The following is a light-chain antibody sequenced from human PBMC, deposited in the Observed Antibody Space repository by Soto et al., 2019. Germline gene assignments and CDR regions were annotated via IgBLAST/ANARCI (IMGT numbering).Light chain of an antibody. J-gene: IGKJ1*01. CDR1: QSVSRS. CDR3: QQRSNWPRT. CDR2: DAS. Sequence: EIVLTQSPATLSLSPGEGATLSCRASQSVSRSLAWYQHKPGQAPMLLIYDASTRATGIPARFSGSGSGTDFTLTISSLEPEDFAVYYCQQRSNWPRTFGQGSKVEIK. V-gene: IGKV3-11*01.